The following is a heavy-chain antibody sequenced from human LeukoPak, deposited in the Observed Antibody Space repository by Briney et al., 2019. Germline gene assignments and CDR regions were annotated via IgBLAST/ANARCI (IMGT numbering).Heavy chain of an antibody. CDR1: GGSFSTYY. V-gene: IGHV4-34*01. CDR2: INHSGST. CDR3: ARLPKWIQLGRAFDI. Sequence: SETLSLTCAVYGGSFSTYYWSWIRQPPGKGLEWIGEINHSGSTNYNPSLKSRVTISVDTSKNQFSLKLSSVTAADTAVYYCARLPKWIQLGRAFDIWGQGTMVTVSS. J-gene: IGHJ3*02. D-gene: IGHD5-18*01.